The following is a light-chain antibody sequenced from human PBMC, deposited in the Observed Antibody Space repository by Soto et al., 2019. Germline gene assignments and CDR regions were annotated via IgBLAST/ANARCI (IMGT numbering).Light chain of an antibody. CDR1: QSVGSH. J-gene: IGKJ4*01. Sequence: EIVMTQSPASLHVSPGESVTLSCRASQSVGSHLAWYQQKPGQTPRLLIYGASTGASGTPPTFRGSGSWTQCTLNINYLRSEDIGIYYCQRDNGGVTFGAGTKVEI. CDR2: GAS. V-gene: IGKV3D-15*01. CDR3: QRDNGGVT.